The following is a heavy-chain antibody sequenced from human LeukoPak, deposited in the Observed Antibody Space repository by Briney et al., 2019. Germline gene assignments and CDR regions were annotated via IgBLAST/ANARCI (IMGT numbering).Heavy chain of an antibody. CDR2: IIPIFGTA. D-gene: IGHD2-21*02. Sequence: ASVTVSCKASGGTFSSYAISWVRQAPGQGLEWMGGIIPIFGTANYAQKFQGRVTITADESTSTAYMELSSLRSEDTAVYYCARGGSAYCGGDCYSNYFDYWGQGTLVTVSS. CDR3: ARGGSAYCGGDCYSNYFDY. CDR1: GGTFSSYA. J-gene: IGHJ4*02. V-gene: IGHV1-69*13.